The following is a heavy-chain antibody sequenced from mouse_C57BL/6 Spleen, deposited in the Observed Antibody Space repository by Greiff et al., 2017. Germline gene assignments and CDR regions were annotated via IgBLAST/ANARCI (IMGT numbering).Heavy chain of an antibody. CDR2: INPSNGGT. D-gene: IGHD2-1*01. CDR3: ARSCNYETRDY. CDR1: GYTFTSYW. J-gene: IGHJ4*01. V-gene: IGHV1-53*01. Sequence: VQLQQPGTELVKPGASVKLSCKASGYTFTSYWMHWVKQRPGQGLEWIGNINPSNGGTNTNEKFKCKATLTVDKSSSTTYMQIRSLTSEDAEVYYCARSCNYETRDYWGQGTSVTVSS.